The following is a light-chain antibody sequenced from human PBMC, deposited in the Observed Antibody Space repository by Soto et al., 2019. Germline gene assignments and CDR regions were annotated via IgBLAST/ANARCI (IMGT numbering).Light chain of an antibody. V-gene: IGKV3-20*01. CDR2: GAS. CDR1: QTISGTS. J-gene: IGKJ4*01. Sequence: EIVLAQSPGIVSLSPGERATLSCRASQTISGTSLAWYQQKPGQAPRLLIYGASSRATGIPDRFTGSGSATDFTLNISRLEPEDFGIYYCHQYGTSPLTFGGGTKVDIK. CDR3: HQYGTSPLT.